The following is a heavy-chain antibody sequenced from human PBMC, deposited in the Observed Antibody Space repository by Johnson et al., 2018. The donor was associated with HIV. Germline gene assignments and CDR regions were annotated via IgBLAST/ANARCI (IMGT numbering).Heavy chain of an antibody. V-gene: IGHV3-30*04. CDR3: ARTLGFGTEDAFDI. CDR2: ISYGGRNK. Sequence: QVQLVESGGGVVQPGRSLRLSCAASGFSFHNYAMHWVRQRPGKGLEWMAVISYGGRNKDYAASLAGRFTISRDNSKNTLFLQVNSLRAEDTAVYYCARTLGFGTEDAFDIWGQGTMVTVSS. J-gene: IGHJ3*02. D-gene: IGHD3-10*01. CDR1: GFSFHNYA.